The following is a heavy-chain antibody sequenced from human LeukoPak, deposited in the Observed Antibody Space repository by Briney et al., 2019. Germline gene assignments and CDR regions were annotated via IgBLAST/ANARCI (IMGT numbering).Heavy chain of an antibody. CDR3: ASPGLGYCSRGSCYK. CDR1: GGSFSGYY. CDR2: IKPDGSDK. J-gene: IGHJ4*02. Sequence: ETLSLTCAVYGGSFSGYYWSWIRQPPGKGLEWVATIKPDGSDKYYADSGRFTISRDNSKNSLFLQMNSLRVEDTAVYYCASPGLGYCSRGSCYKWGQGTLVTVSS. V-gene: IGHV3-7*01. D-gene: IGHD2-15*01.